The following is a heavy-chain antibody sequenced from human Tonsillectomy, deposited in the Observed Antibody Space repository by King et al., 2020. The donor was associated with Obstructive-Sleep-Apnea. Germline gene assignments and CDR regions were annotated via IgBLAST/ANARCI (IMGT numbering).Heavy chain of an antibody. CDR1: GFTFSSYA. V-gene: IGHV3-23*04. CDR2: FSGSGGST. D-gene: IGHD6-13*01. Sequence: VQLVESGGGLVQPGGSLRLSCAASGFTFSSYAMGWVRQAPGKGLGWVSAFSGSGGSTYYADPVKGRFTISRDNSKKTLYLQMNSLRAEDTAVYYCAKHSSSWPYYFDYWGQGTLVTVSS. J-gene: IGHJ4*02. CDR3: AKHSSSWPYYFDY.